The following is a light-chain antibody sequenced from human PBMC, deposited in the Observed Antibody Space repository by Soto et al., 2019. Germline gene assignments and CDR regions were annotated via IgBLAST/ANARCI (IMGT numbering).Light chain of an antibody. CDR2: DAS. Sequence: DIQMTQSPSSLSASVGDRVTITCQASQDISNYLNWYQQKPGKAPKLLIYDASNLETGVPSRFSGSGSGTDFTLTISSLQPADIGTYYCQQYDNLPRTLGQGNKLEIK. CDR3: QQYDNLPRT. J-gene: IGKJ2*01. V-gene: IGKV1-33*01. CDR1: QDISNY.